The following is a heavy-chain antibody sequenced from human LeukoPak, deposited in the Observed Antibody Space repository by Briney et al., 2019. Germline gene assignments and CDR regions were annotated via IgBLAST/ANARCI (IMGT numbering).Heavy chain of an antibody. J-gene: IGHJ4*02. CDR2: SERDGSTT. V-gene: IGHV3-74*01. Sequence: QSGGSLRLSCAASGFTLSSCWMHWVRQAPGKGLVWVSRSERDGSTTIYADSVKGRFTISRDNAKNTLYLQMNSLGAEDTAVYYCVRSSGRPDYWGQGTLVTVSS. CDR3: VRSSGRPDY. CDR1: GFTLSSCW. D-gene: IGHD3-22*01.